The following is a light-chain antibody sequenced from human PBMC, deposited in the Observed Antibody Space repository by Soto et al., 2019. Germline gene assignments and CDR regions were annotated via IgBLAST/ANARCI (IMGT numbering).Light chain of an antibody. V-gene: IGKV3-11*01. CDR3: QQRTNWLT. J-gene: IGKJ3*01. CDR1: QNVRTY. CDR2: DAS. Sequence: EIVLTQSPATLSLSPGERATLSCRASQNVRTYLAWYQQKPGQAPRLLIYDASNRATGIPARFSGSGSGTDFTLTISSLEPEDFAVYYCQQRTNWLTFGPGTKVDIK.